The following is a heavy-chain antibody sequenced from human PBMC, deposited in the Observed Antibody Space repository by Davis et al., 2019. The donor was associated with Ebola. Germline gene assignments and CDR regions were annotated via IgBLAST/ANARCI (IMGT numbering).Heavy chain of an antibody. V-gene: IGHV3-66*01. Sequence: GGSLRLSCAASGFTVSSNYMSWGRQAPGKGLEWVSVIYSGGSTYYADSVKGRFTISRDSSKNTLYLQMNSLRAEDTAVYYCARDPHNRNYWDYWGQGTLVTVSS. J-gene: IGHJ4*02. CDR3: ARDPHNRNYWDY. CDR2: IYSGGST. D-gene: IGHD3-16*01. CDR1: GFTVSSNY.